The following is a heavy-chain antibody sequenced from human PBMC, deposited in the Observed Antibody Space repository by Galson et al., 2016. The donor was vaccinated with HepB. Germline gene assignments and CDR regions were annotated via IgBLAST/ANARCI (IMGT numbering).Heavy chain of an antibody. CDR1: GFTFSSYA. CDR3: AKDRLSGHGDYSWGIFDI. V-gene: IGHV3-30*18. J-gene: IGHJ3*02. Sequence: SLRLSCAASGFTFSSYAMYWVRQAPGKGLEWVAVISYAGSNKYYADSVKGRFTISRDNSKNTLFLQMNSLTTEDTAIYFCAKDRLSGHGDYSWGIFDIWGRGTEVTVSS. CDR2: ISYAGSNK. D-gene: IGHD4-17*01.